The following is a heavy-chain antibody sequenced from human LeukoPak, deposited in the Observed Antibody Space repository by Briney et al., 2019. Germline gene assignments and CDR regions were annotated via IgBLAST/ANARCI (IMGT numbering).Heavy chain of an antibody. J-gene: IGHJ3*02. CDR1: GGSISSGGYY. CDR3: AREGAATWVSFDI. V-gene: IGHV4-31*03. Sequence: SETPSLTCTVSGGSISSGGYYWSWIRQHPGKGLEWIGYIYYSGSTYYNPSLKSRVTISVDTSKNQFSLKLSSVTAADTAVYYCAREGAATWVSFDIWGQGTMVTVSS. CDR2: IYYSGST. D-gene: IGHD2-15*01.